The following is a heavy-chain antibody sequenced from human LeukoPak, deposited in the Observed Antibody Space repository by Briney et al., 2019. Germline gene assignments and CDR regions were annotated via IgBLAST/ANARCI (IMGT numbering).Heavy chain of an antibody. Sequence: SESLSLTCTVSGGSISSYYWSWIRQPPGKGLEWIGYIYYSGSTNYNPTLKSRVTISVDTSKNQFSMKLSSVTAADTAVYYCASLYLAAAGSAFDYWGQGTLVTVSS. CDR2: IYYSGST. V-gene: IGHV4-59*01. CDR1: GGSISSYY. D-gene: IGHD6-13*01. CDR3: ASLYLAAAGSAFDY. J-gene: IGHJ4*02.